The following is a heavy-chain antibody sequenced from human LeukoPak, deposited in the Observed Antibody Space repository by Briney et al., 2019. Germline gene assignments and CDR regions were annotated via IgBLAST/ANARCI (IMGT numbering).Heavy chain of an antibody. Sequence: GGSLRLSCTAPGFTVSSNYMSWVRQAPGEGLEGVSVIYSGGNTYYADSVKGRFTISRHNSEHTLYLQMNSLRAEDSAVYYCARGHYGGNSALDYWGQGTLVTVSS. V-gene: IGHV3-53*04. CDR3: ARGHYGGNSALDY. D-gene: IGHD4-23*01. CDR1: GFTVSSNY. J-gene: IGHJ4*02. CDR2: IYSGGNT.